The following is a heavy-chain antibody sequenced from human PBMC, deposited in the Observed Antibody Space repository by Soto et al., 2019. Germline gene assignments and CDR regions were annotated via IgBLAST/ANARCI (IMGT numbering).Heavy chain of an antibody. CDR2: INHSGST. J-gene: IGHJ4*02. V-gene: IGHV4-34*01. CDR1: GGSFSGYY. Sequence: QVQLQQWGAGLLKPSETLYLTCAVYGGSFSGYYWSWIRQPPGKGLEWIGEINHSGSTNYNPSLKRRVTISVDTSKNQFSLKLSSVTAADTAVYYCARGRGYSYGYRLDYWGQGTLVTVSS. CDR3: ARGRGYSYGYRLDY. D-gene: IGHD5-18*01.